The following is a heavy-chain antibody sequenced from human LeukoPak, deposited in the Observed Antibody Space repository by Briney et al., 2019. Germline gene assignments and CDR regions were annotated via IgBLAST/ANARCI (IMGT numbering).Heavy chain of an antibody. CDR3: AKDRTMVRVGPYYYGMDV. V-gene: IGHV3-23*01. D-gene: IGHD3-10*01. J-gene: IGHJ6*02. CDR1: GFTFNNFA. CDR2: ISGSGDTT. Sequence: PGGSLRLSCAASGFTFNNFAMSWVRQTPGKGLEWVSGISGSGDTTYYADSVKGRFTISRDNSKNTLYLQMNSLRAEDTAVYYCAKDRTMVRVGPYYYGMDVWGQGTTVTVSS.